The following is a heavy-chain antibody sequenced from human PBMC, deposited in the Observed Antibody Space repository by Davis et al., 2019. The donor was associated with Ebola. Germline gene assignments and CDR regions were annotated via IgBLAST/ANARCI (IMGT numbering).Heavy chain of an antibody. CDR1: GYTFTNYD. J-gene: IGHJ6*04. CDR2: MNPKTGHT. CDR3: ARGYDYYHGLDV. V-gene: IGHV1-8*02. Sequence: ASVKVSCKASGYTFTNYDINWVRQASGKGLEYMGWMNPKTGHTAFAQQFQGRVTMTRDTSITTAYMELTALTSEDTAVYFCARGYDYYHGLDVWGKGTTVSVYS.